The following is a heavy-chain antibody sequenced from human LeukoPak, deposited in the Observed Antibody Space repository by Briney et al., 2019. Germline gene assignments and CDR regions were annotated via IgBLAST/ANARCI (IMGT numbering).Heavy chain of an antibody. D-gene: IGHD4-17*01. CDR3: AKAYGDYVGYYYGMDV. Sequence: GGSLRLSCAASGFAFSSYAMSWVRQAPGKGLEWVSAVSGSGGSTYYADSVKGRVTISRDNSKNTLYLQMNSLRAEDTAVYYCAKAYGDYVGYYYGMDVWGQGTTVTVSS. J-gene: IGHJ6*02. CDR1: GFAFSSYA. V-gene: IGHV3-23*01. CDR2: VSGSGGST.